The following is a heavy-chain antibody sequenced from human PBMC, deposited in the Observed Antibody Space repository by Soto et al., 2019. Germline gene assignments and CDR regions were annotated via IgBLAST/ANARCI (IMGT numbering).Heavy chain of an antibody. J-gene: IGHJ3*02. CDR2: INPNSGGT. V-gene: IGHV1-2*04. D-gene: IGHD1-20*01. CDR1: GYTFTGYY. Sequence: ASVKVSCKASGYTFTGYYMHWVRQAPGQGLEWMGWINPNSGGTNYAQKFQGWVTMTRDTSISTAYMELSRLRSDDTVVYYCARGTAITVWGGTDDAFDIWGQGTMVTVSS. CDR3: ARGTAITVWGGTDDAFDI.